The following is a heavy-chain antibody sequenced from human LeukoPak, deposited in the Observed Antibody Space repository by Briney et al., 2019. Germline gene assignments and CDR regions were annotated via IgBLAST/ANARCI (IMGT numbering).Heavy chain of an antibody. Sequence: LTGGSLRLSCAASGFTFSSYWMNWARQAPGKGLEWVASINHNGNVNYYVDSVKGRFTISRDNSKNTLYLQMSSLRAEDTAVYYCAKDVTLTHYDFWSRHPRFDAFDIWGQGTMVTVSS. CDR2: INHNGNVN. V-gene: IGHV3-7*03. J-gene: IGHJ3*02. D-gene: IGHD3-3*01. CDR1: GFTFSSYW. CDR3: AKDVTLTHYDFWSRHPRFDAFDI.